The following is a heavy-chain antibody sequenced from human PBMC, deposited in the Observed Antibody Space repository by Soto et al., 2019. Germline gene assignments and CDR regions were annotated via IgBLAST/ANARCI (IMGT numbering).Heavy chain of an antibody. Sequence: SETLSLTCAVYGGSFSGYYWSRIRQPPGKGLEWIGEINHSGSTNYNPSLKSRVTISVDTSKNQFSLKLSSVTAADTAVYYCARGRYCGGDCPRVYFDYWGQGTLVTVSS. CDR2: INHSGST. V-gene: IGHV4-34*01. D-gene: IGHD2-21*02. CDR3: ARGRYCGGDCPRVYFDY. J-gene: IGHJ4*02. CDR1: GGSFSGYY.